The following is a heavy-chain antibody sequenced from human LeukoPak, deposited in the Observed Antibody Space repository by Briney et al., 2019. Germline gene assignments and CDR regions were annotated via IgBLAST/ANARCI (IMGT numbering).Heavy chain of an antibody. CDR1: GYTFTGYY. CDR2: INPNSGGT. CDR3: ARAAGLRGYSYVMGY. D-gene: IGHD5-18*01. V-gene: IGHV1-2*02. Sequence: ASVKVSCKASGYTFTGYYMHWVRQAPGQGLEWMGWINPNSGGTNYAQKFQGRVTMTRDTSISTAYMELSRLRSDDTAVYYCARAAGLRGYSYVMGYWGQGTLVTVSS. J-gene: IGHJ4*02.